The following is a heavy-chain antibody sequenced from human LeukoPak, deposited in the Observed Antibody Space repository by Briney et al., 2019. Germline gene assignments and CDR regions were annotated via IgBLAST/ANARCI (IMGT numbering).Heavy chain of an antibody. CDR1: GYTFTGYY. CDR3: ARERFWSGFSVYFDY. J-gene: IGHJ4*02. Sequence: PSASVKVSCKASGYTFTGYYMHWVRQAPGQGLEWMAIINPSGGSTTYAQKFQGRVTMTRDMSTSTVYMELSSLRSEDTAVYYRARERFWSGFSVYFDYWGQGTLVTVSS. V-gene: IGHV1-46*01. D-gene: IGHD3-3*01. CDR2: INPSGGST.